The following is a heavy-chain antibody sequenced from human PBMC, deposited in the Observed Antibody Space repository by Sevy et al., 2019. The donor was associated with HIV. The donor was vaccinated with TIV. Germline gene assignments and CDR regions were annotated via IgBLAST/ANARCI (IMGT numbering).Heavy chain of an antibody. V-gene: IGHV3-7*01. CDR1: GFTFSPYW. CDR3: ARGVGLDC. CDR2: IRPDGSDK. J-gene: IGHJ4*02. Sequence: GGSLRLSCAASGFTFSPYWMTWVRQAPGKGRGWVANIRPDGSDKYYVDSVKGRLTSSRENAKNSLYRQMTSLRADDTAMYYGARGVGLDCWGQGALVTVSS. D-gene: IGHD1-26*01.